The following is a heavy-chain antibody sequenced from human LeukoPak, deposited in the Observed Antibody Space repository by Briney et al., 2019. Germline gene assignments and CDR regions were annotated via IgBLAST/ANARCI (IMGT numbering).Heavy chain of an antibody. CDR3: ARGWDSSGYYYSFDY. CDR2: ISSSSSYI. D-gene: IGHD3-22*01. V-gene: IGHV3-21*01. J-gene: IGHJ4*02. Sequence: EGSLRLSCAASGFTFSSYSMNWVRQAPGKGLEWVSSISSSSSYIYYADSVKGRFTISRDNAKNSLYLQMNSLRAEDTAVYYCARGWDSSGYYYSFDYWGQGTLVTVSS. CDR1: GFTFSSYS.